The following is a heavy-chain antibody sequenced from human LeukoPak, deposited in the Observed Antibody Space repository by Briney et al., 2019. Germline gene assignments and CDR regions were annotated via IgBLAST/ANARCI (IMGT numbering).Heavy chain of an antibody. V-gene: IGHV6-1*01. CDR1: GDSVSSNSAA. CDR2: TYYRSKWYN. J-gene: IGHJ6*02. CDR3: AREITGTTKDYYAMDV. D-gene: IGHD1-7*01. Sequence: SQTLSLTCAISGDSVSSNSAAWNWIRQSTSRGLEWLGRTYYRSKWYNDYAISVKSRITINPDTSKNQFSLQLNSVTPEDTAVYYCAREITGTTKDYYAMDVWGQGTTVTVSS.